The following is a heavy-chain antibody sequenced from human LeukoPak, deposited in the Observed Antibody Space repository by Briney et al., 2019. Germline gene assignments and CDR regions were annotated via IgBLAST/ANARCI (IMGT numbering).Heavy chain of an antibody. J-gene: IGHJ6*02. CDR2: INPSGGST. CDR1: GYTFSSYY. V-gene: IGHV1-46*01. D-gene: IGHD1-14*01. CDR3: AREYESGRNYYYYGMDV. Sequence: VASVKVSCKASGYTFSSYYMHWVRQAPGQGLEWMGIINPSGGSTSYAQKFQGRVTMTRDTSTSTVYMELSSLRSEDTAVYYCAREYESGRNYYYYGMDVWGQGTTVTVSS.